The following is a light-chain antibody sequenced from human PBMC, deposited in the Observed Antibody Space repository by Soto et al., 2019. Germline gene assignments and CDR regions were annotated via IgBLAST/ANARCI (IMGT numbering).Light chain of an antibody. V-gene: IGKV1-5*03. CDR1: QSISSW. CDR3: QQYNSIREA. CDR2: KAS. J-gene: IGKJ1*01. Sequence: DIQMTQSPSTLSASVGDRVTITCRASQSISSWLAWYQQKPGKAPKLLIYKASSLESGVPSRFSGSGSGTEFTLTISSLQPDDFATYYCQQYNSIREAFGQGTKVEIK.